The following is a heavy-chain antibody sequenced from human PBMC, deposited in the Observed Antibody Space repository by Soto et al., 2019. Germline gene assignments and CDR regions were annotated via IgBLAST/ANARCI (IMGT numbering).Heavy chain of an antibody. V-gene: IGHV4-59*01. CDR2: IYYSGST. J-gene: IGHJ5*02. CDR1: GGSISSYY. D-gene: IGHD6-13*01. Sequence: ETLSLTCTVSGGSISSYYWSWIRQPPGKGLEWIGYIYYSGSTNYNPSLKSRVTISVDTSKNQFSLKLSSVTAADTAVYYCARGGDLYSSSWYNWFDPWGQGTLVTVSS. CDR3: ARGGDLYSSSWYNWFDP.